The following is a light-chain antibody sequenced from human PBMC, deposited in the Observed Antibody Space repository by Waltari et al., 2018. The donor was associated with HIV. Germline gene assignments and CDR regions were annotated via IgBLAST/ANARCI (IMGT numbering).Light chain of an antibody. CDR3: CSYAGTYSL. CDR2: DVS. V-gene: IGLV2-11*01. CDR1: SSDVGGYNY. Sequence: QSALTQPRSVSGSPGQSVTISCTGTSSDVGGYNYVSWYQQHPGKAPQLMIYDVSKRPSCVPDRFSGSKSDNTASLTISGLQAEDEADYYCCSYAGTYSLFGGGTKLTVL. J-gene: IGLJ3*02.